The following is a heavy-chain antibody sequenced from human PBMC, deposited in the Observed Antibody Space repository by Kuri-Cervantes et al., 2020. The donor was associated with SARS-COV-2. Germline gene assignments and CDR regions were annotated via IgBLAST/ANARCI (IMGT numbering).Heavy chain of an antibody. Sequence: GESLKISCKGSGYSFTTYWIGWVRQMPGKGLEWMGIIYPADSETRYSPSFQGQVTISADKSTTTAYLQWSSLKASDTAMYYCARLLFWSGFVDSWGQGTLVTVSS. CDR1: GYSFTTYW. CDR3: ARLLFWSGFVDS. D-gene: IGHD3-3*01. V-gene: IGHV5-51*01. CDR2: IYPADSET. J-gene: IGHJ4*02.